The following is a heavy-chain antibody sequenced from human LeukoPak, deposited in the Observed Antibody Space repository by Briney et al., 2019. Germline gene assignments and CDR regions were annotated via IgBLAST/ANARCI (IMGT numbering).Heavy chain of an antibody. D-gene: IGHD4-17*01. J-gene: IGHJ6*02. V-gene: IGHV4-39*07. Sequence: SETLSLTCTVSGGSISSSSYYWGWIRQPPGKGLEWIGSIYYSGSTNYNPSLKSRVTISVDTSKNQFSLKLSSVTAADTAVYYCARLGTVTGYGMDVWGQGTTVTVSS. CDR1: GGSISSSSYY. CDR2: IYYSGST. CDR3: ARLGTVTGYGMDV.